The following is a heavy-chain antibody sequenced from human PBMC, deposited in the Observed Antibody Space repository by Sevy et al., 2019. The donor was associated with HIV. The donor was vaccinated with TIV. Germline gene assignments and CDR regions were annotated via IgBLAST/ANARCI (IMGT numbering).Heavy chain of an antibody. V-gene: IGHV4-30-4*01. CDR3: ARGRVSSSPDY. CDR1: GGSIRNADYW. J-gene: IGHJ4*02. CDR2: IYYSGNT. Sequence: SETLSLTCTVSGGSIRNADYWWSWIRQPPGRGLEWIGHIYYSGNTYYNPSLRSRVTKSINTSKNHFSLTLSSVTAADTAVYYCARGRVSSSPDYWGQGTLVTVSS.